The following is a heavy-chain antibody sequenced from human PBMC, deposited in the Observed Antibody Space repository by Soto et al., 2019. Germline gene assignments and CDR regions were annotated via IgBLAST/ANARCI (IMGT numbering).Heavy chain of an antibody. CDR1: GFTFSSYG. Sequence: HPGGSLRLSCAASGFTFSSYGMHWVRQAPGKGLEWVAVIWYDGSNKYYADSVKGRFTISRDNSKNTLYLQMNSLRAEDTAVYYCARELYYDSSGYYLADAFDIWGQGTMVTVSS. V-gene: IGHV3-33*01. CDR2: IWYDGSNK. CDR3: ARELYYDSSGYYLADAFDI. D-gene: IGHD3-22*01. J-gene: IGHJ3*02.